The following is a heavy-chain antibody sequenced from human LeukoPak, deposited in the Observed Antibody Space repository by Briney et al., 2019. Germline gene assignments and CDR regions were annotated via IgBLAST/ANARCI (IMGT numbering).Heavy chain of an antibody. V-gene: IGHV3-11*01. CDR3: ARAPYYDILTGSPPDY. CDR2: ISSSGSTI. J-gene: IGHJ4*02. Sequence: PGGALRLSCAASGVTFSDYYMSWSCQGPGKGLGWVSYISSSGSTIYYADSVKGRFTISSDNANNSLYLQMNSLRAEDTAVYYCARAPYYDILTGSPPDYWGQGTLVTVSS. CDR1: GVTFSDYY. D-gene: IGHD3-9*01.